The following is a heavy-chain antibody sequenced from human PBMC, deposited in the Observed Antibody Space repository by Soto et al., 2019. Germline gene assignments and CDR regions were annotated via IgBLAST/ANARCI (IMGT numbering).Heavy chain of an antibody. CDR2: ISYSGST. D-gene: IGHD4-17*01. J-gene: IGHJ6*02. CDR1: GGSVSSGSYY. V-gene: IGHV4-61*01. CDR3: AREPTTVTNYYYYALDV. Sequence: QVQLQESGPGLVKPSETLSLTCTVSGGSVSSGSYYWSWIRQPPGKGLEWIGYISYSGSTNYNPSLKSRVTLSLDTSKNQFSLKLSSVTAADTAVYYCAREPTTVTNYYYYALDVWGQGTTVTVSS.